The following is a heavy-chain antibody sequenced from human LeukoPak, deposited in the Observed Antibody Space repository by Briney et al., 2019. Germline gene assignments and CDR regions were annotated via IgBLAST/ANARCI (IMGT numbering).Heavy chain of an antibody. CDR2: ISSNGGST. CDR3: ARAPGGDFWSGYYDDY. V-gene: IGHV3-64*01. J-gene: IGHJ4*02. Sequence: GGSLRLSCAASGFTFSSYAMPWVRQAPGKGLEYVSAISSNGGSTYYANSVKGRFTISRDNSKNTLYLQMGSLRAEDMAVYYCARAPGGDFWSGYYDDYWGQGTLVTVSS. D-gene: IGHD3-3*01. CDR1: GFTFSSYA.